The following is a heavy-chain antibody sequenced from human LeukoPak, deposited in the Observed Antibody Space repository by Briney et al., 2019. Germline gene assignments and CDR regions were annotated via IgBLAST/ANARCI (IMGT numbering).Heavy chain of an antibody. CDR3: ARDCTGYCSSTSCYEACYFDY. Sequence: SVKVSCKASGGTFSSYAISWVRQAPGQGLEWMGGIIPIFGTANYAQKFQGRVTITADESTSTAYMELSSLRSEDTAVYYCARDCTGYCSSTSCYEACYFDYWGQGTLVTVSS. J-gene: IGHJ4*02. D-gene: IGHD2-2*01. CDR2: IIPIFGTA. CDR1: GGTFSSYA. V-gene: IGHV1-69*13.